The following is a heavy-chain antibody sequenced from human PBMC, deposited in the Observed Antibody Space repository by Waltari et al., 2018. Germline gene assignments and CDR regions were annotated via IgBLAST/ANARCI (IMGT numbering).Heavy chain of an antibody. J-gene: IGHJ3*01. Sequence: EVQLVESGGGLIQPGGSLRLSCVGSGFTFRNYEMNWVRQGPGNRLGWVAYISTRGCAIWYGDSVKGRFTISRDDGKNTVYLQMNSLRAEDTAVYYCARDEYDHSTGYSAGAFDLWGQGTMVTVSS. CDR1: GFTFRNYE. V-gene: IGHV3-48*03. D-gene: IGHD3-22*01. CDR3: ARDEYDHSTGYSAGAFDL. CDR2: ISTRGCAI.